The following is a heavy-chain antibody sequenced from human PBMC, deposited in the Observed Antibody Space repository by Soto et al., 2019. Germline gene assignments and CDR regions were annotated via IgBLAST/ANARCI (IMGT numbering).Heavy chain of an antibody. CDR2: ISGSGGST. D-gene: IGHD3-3*01. CDR3: AKDEPIFGVDPNSVDYMDV. Sequence: GGSLRLSCAASGFTFSSYAMSWVRQAPGKGLEWVSAISGSGGSTYYADSVKGRFTISRDNSKNTLYLQMNSLRAEDTAVYYCAKDEPIFGVDPNSVDYMDVWGKGTTVTVSS. V-gene: IGHV3-23*01. J-gene: IGHJ6*03. CDR1: GFTFSSYA.